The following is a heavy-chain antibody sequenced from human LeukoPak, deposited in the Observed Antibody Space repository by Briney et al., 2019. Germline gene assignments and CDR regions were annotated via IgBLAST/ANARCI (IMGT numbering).Heavy chain of an antibody. D-gene: IGHD3-10*01. V-gene: IGHV4-59*08. CDR2: ISYSGST. Sequence: PSETLSLTCTVSGGSISSYYWSWIRQPPGKGLEWIGYISYSGSTNYNLSLKSRVTLSVDTSKNQFSLKLSSVTAADTAVYYCASFSWGSGSYNQEAIWSWFDPWGQGTLVIVSS. CDR1: GGSISSYY. J-gene: IGHJ5*02. CDR3: ASFSWGSGSYNQEAIWSWFDP.